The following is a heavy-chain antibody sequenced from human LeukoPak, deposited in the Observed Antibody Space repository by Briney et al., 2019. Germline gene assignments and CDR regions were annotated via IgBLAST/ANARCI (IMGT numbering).Heavy chain of an antibody. Sequence: GGSLRLSCSASGLPFSSYAMHWGRQAPGKGLEYVSAISDSGGSTYYADSVKGRFTISRDNSKNTLYLQMSSLRAEDTAVYFCVRGYSFGPYGMDVWGQGTTVTVSS. CDR2: ISDSGGST. CDR3: VRGYSFGPYGMDV. V-gene: IGHV3-64D*09. J-gene: IGHJ6*02. CDR1: GLPFSSYA. D-gene: IGHD2-15*01.